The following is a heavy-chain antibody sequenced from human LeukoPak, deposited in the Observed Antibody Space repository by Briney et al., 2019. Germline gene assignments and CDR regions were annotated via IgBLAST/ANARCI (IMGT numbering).Heavy chain of an antibody. V-gene: IGHV3-21*01. Sequence: PGGSLRLSCAASGFTFSTSAMNWVRQAPGKGLEWVSSINQGATHIYYADSVRGRFTISRDNSKNTLYLQMNSLRAEDTAVYYCARDRIAASVGLTGIWGQGTMVTVSS. CDR3: ARDRIAASVGLTGI. D-gene: IGHD6-13*01. CDR2: INQGATHI. J-gene: IGHJ3*02. CDR1: GFTFSTSA.